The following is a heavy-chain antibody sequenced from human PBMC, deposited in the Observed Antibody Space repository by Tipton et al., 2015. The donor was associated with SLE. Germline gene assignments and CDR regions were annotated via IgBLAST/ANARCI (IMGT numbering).Heavy chain of an antibody. V-gene: IGHV3-9*01. CDR3: VKEHSSGWSTAFDI. Sequence: SLRLSCAASGFTFDDFAMHWVRQSPGKGLEWVSGVHWNGGAIGYADSVKGRFTISRDNAKNSLYLQMNSLRAEDTALYFCVKEHSSGWSTAFDIWGQGTMVTVSS. CDR2: VHWNGGAI. CDR1: GFTFDDFA. D-gene: IGHD6-19*01. J-gene: IGHJ3*02.